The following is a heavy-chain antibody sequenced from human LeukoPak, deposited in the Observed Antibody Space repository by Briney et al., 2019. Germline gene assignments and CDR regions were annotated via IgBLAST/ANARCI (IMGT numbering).Heavy chain of an antibody. V-gene: IGHV1-46*01. CDR1: GYTFSSYY. CDR2: INPSGGST. CDR3: ARGKIGYCSGGSCYNWFDP. J-gene: IGHJ5*02. D-gene: IGHD2-15*01. Sequence: ASVKVSCKASGYTFSSYYMHWVRQAPGQGLEWMGIINPSGGSTNYAQKFQGRVTLTRDTSTSTVYMELSSLRSEDTAVYYCARGKIGYCSGGSCYNWFDPWGQGTLVTVSS.